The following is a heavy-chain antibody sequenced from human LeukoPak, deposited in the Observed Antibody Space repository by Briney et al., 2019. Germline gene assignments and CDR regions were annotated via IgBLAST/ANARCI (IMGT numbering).Heavy chain of an antibody. V-gene: IGHV3-30*03. D-gene: IGHD1-26*01. Sequence: PGRSLRLSCAASGFTFSSYGMHWVRQAPGKGLEWVAVISYDGSNKYYADSVKGRFTISRDNSKNTLYLQMNSLRAEDTAVYYCARGDGSFDYWGQGTLVTVSS. CDR2: ISYDGSNK. J-gene: IGHJ4*02. CDR3: ARGDGSFDY. CDR1: GFTFSSYG.